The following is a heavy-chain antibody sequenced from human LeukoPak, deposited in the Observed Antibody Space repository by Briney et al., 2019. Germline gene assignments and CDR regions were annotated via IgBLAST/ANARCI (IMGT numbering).Heavy chain of an antibody. V-gene: IGHV4-38-2*02. J-gene: IGHJ4*02. CDR1: HYSISSNCY. CDR2: IYHSGST. Sequence: SETLSLTCTVSHYSISSNCYWGWIRQPPGKGLEWIGSIYHSGSTYYNPSLKSRVTISVDTSKNQFSLKLTSVTAADTAVYYCARSSGYMSYWGQGTLATVSS. D-gene: IGHD3-22*01. CDR3: ARSSGYMSY.